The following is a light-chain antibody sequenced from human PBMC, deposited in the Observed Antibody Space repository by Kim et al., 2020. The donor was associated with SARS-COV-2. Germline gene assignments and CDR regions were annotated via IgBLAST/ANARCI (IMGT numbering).Light chain of an antibody. V-gene: IGLV3-21*04. CDR2: FDS. CDR1: NIGSKS. Sequence: SYELTQPPSVSVAPGETARINCGGDNIGSKSVHWYQQRPGQAPVLVIYFDSDRPSGIPERFSGSNSGNTATLTISRVEAGDEANYYCQVWHSGGDQGGVF. J-gene: IGLJ3*02. CDR3: QVWHSGGDQGGV.